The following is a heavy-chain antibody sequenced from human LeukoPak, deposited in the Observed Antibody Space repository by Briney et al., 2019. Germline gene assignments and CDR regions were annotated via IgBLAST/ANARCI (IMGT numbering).Heavy chain of an antibody. J-gene: IGHJ4*02. CDR1: GFTFSSYE. CDR2: ISSSGSTI. D-gene: IGHD3-22*01. V-gene: IGHV3-48*03. CDR3: AKRRDNYYDSSGYYSGGLDY. Sequence: GGSLRLSCAASGFTFSSYEMNWVRQAPGKGLEWVSYISSSGSTIYYADSVKGRFTISRDNSKNTLYLQMNSLRAEDTAVYYCAKRRDNYYDSSGYYSGGLDYWGQGTLVTVSS.